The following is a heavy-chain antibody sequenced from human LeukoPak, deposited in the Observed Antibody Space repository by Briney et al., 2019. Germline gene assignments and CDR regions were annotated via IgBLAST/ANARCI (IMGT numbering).Heavy chain of an antibody. V-gene: IGHV4-61*01. CDR3: ARQYSGYEDFDY. J-gene: IGHJ4*02. D-gene: IGHD5-12*01. CDR2: IYYSGST. Sequence: SETLSLTCTVSGGSISSSSYYWSWIRQPPGKGLEWIGYIYYSGSTNYNPSLKSRVTISVGTSKNQFSLKLSSVTAADTAVYYCARQYSGYEDFDYWGQGTLVTVSS. CDR1: GGSISSSSYY.